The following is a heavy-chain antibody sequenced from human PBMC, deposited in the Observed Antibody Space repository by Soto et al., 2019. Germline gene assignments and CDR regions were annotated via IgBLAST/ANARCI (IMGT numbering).Heavy chain of an antibody. CDR3: ARENTGPDYDFWSGYFYFDY. D-gene: IGHD3-3*01. V-gene: IGHV3-48*02. CDR1: GFTFSSYS. CDR2: ISSSSSSI. Sequence: EVQLVESGGGLVQPGGSLRLSCAASGFTFSSYSMNWVRQAPGKGLEWVSYISSSSSSIYYADSVKGRFTISRDDAKNSLYLQMNSLRDEDTAVYYCARENTGPDYDFWSGYFYFDYWGQETLVTVSS. J-gene: IGHJ4*02.